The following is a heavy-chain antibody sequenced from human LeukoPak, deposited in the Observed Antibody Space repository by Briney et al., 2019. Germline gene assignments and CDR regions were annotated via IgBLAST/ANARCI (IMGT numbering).Heavy chain of an antibody. J-gene: IGHJ4*02. CDR3: AKTQTNRYYYFDY. Sequence: PGTSLRLSCAASGFTFNSYGMNWVRQAPGKGLEWVTLISYDGDEKYYVDSVKGRFTISRDNSKNTLYLQMNSLRPEDTAVYYCAKTQTNRYYYFDYWGQGTLVTVSS. D-gene: IGHD1-26*01. CDR1: GFTFNSYG. CDR2: ISYDGDEK. V-gene: IGHV3-30*18.